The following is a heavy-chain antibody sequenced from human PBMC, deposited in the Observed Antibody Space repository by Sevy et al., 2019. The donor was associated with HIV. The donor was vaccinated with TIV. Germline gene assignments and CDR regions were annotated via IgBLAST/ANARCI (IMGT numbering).Heavy chain of an antibody. Sequence: SETLSLTCAVSGGSISSGLYSWNWIRQPPGKGLEWIGYIYHTGPTYYNPSLKSRVTISLDTSKNQFSLRLNSVTAAETAVYYCAKEAPGYNYDSSGSFDYWGQGTLVTVSS. D-gene: IGHD3-22*01. CDR2: IYHTGPT. V-gene: IGHV4-30-2*01. CDR1: GGSISSGLYS. J-gene: IGHJ4*02. CDR3: AKEAPGYNYDSSGSFDY.